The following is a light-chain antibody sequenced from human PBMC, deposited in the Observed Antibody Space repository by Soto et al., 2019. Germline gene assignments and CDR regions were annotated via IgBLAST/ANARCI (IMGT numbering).Light chain of an antibody. V-gene: IGKV3-20*01. CDR3: QQHDSSPWM. CDR1: QSVSNTY. Sequence: EVVLTQSPGTLSLSACERSTLSFRASQSVSNTYVAWYQHIPGQTPRLLIYGASNRATGIPDMFSGSGSGTDFTLTISRLEPEDFAVYYCQQHDSSPWMFGQGTRWISN. CDR2: GAS. J-gene: IGKJ1*01.